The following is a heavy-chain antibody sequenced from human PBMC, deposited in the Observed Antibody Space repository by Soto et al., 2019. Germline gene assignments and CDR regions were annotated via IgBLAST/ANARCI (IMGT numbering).Heavy chain of an antibody. CDR3: AKDWTQGDAGADY. CDR2: ISDDGSNK. J-gene: IGHJ4*02. V-gene: IGHV3-30*18. D-gene: IGHD2-21*02. CDR1: GFTFSNYG. Sequence: GGSLRLSCTGSGFTFSNYGMHWVRQAPGKGLEWVAGISDDGSNKYSVDSVKGRFTISRDNSKNTLYLQMNSLRPEDTAVYYCAKDWTQGDAGADYWGQGTLVTVSS.